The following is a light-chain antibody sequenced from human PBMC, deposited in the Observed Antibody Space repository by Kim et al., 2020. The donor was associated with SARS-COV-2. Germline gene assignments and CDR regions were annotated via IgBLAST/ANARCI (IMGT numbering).Light chain of an antibody. CDR1: SLRRYY. CDR3: KSRDSSGKVV. Sequence: SSELTQDPAVSVAVGQTVKITCQGDSLRRYYASWYQQKPGQAPVLVIYGRNNRTSGIPERLSGSTSGNTASLIITGAQAEDEADYYCKSRDSSGKVVFGGGTQLTVL. V-gene: IGLV3-19*01. J-gene: IGLJ2*01. CDR2: GRN.